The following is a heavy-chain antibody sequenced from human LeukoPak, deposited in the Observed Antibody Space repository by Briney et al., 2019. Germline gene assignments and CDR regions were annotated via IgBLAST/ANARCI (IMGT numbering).Heavy chain of an antibody. J-gene: IGHJ4*02. V-gene: IGHV1-18*04. CDR2: ISGYNAKT. Sequence: GASVKVSCKTSGYTFTSYYVSWVRQAPGQGLEWMGWISGYNAKTKYVQKFQGRITMTIDTSTTTAYMELRSLTSDDTAVHYCARVRDYYASSDYSDYWGQGTLVTVSS. CDR3: ARVRDYYASSDYSDY. CDR1: GYTFTSYY. D-gene: IGHD3-22*01.